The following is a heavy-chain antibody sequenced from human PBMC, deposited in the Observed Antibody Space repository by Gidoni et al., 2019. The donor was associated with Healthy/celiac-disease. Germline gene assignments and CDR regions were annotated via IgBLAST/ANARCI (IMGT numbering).Heavy chain of an antibody. D-gene: IGHD3-22*01. CDR1: GYSFTNYW. V-gene: IGHV5-10-1*01. J-gene: IGHJ4*02. Sequence: EVQLVQSGAEVKKPGESLRISCKGSGYSFTNYWISWVRQMPGKGLEWMGKIDPTNSYTNYSPSFQGHVTISADKSISTAYLQWGGLKASDTAMYYCASSYYDSSIYEVGPFDYWGQGTLVTVSS. CDR2: IDPTNSYT. CDR3: ASSYYDSSIYEVGPFDY.